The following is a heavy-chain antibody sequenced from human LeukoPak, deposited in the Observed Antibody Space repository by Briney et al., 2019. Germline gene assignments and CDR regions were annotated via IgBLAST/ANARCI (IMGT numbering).Heavy chain of an antibody. CDR3: ARARITIFGVVIDFDY. CDR2: ISYNGNT. CDR1: GGSISSDY. Sequence: SETLSLTCTVSGGSISSDYWSWIRQPPGKGLEWIGYISYNGNTYYNPSLKSRVTISVDTSKNQFSLKLSSVTAADTAVYYCARARITIFGVVIDFDYWGQGTLVTVSS. V-gene: IGHV4-59*08. J-gene: IGHJ4*02. D-gene: IGHD3-3*01.